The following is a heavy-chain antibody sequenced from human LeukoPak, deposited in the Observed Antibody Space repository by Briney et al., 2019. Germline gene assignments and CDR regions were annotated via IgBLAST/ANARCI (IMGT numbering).Heavy chain of an antibody. Sequence: PGGSLRLSCAASGFTFSSYSMNWVRQAPGKGLEWVSSISSSSYIYYADSVKGRFTISRDNAKNSLYLQMNSLRAEDTAVYYCARGNYMRTYYYYVDVWGKGTTVTVSS. CDR2: ISSSSYI. V-gene: IGHV3-21*01. D-gene: IGHD1-7*01. CDR3: ARGNYMRTYYYYVDV. CDR1: GFTFSSYS. J-gene: IGHJ6*03.